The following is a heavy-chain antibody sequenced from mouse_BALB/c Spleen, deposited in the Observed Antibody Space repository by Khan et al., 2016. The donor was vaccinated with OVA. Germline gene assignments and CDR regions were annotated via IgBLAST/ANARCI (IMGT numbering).Heavy chain of an antibody. Sequence: QVQLKQSGPGLVAPSQSLSITCTVSGFSLSRYNIHWVRQPPGKGLEWLGMIWGGGGTDYNSTLKSRLSIRKAKSKSQVLLKMNSLQTDDTAMYYCARAYYRYDGYYAMDYWGQGTSVTVSS. CDR1: GFSLSRYN. D-gene: IGHD2-14*01. V-gene: IGHV2-6-4*01. CDR3: ARAYYRYDGYYAMDY. J-gene: IGHJ4*01. CDR2: IWGGGGT.